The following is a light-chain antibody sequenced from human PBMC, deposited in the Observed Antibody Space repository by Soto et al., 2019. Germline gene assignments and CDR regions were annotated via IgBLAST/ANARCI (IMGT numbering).Light chain of an antibody. CDR2: DAS. Sequence: VLTQSPATLSLSPGERATLSCRASQSVSTYLAWYQKKPGQPPRLLIYDASFRATGIPDSFSGSGSGTGFTLTISSLEPADFAVYYCQQLSRWPPWSFGQGTKVEI. V-gene: IGKV3-11*01. CDR1: QSVSTY. J-gene: IGKJ1*01. CDR3: QQLSRWPPWS.